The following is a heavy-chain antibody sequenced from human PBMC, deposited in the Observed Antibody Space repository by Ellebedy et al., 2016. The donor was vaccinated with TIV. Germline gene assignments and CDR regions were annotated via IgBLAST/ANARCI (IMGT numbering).Heavy chain of an antibody. Sequence: GESLKISCGASGFTFSNYALHWVRQAPGKGLEWVAVISYDGSNKYYADSVKGLFTISIDNSKHTLYLQMNSLRAEDTAVYYWSREYVGASLDYWGQGTLVTVSS. V-gene: IGHV3-30*01. J-gene: IGHJ4*02. CDR3: SREYVGASLDY. CDR2: ISYDGSNK. CDR1: GFTFSNYA. D-gene: IGHD1-26*01.